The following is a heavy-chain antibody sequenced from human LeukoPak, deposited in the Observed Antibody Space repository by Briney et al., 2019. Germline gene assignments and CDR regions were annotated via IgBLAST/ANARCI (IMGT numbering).Heavy chain of an antibody. CDR2: IYYTGRT. Sequence: PSETLSLTCTVSGGSISSSSYYWGWIRQPPGKGLEWIGTIYYTGRTYYNPSLKSRVTISVDTSKNQFSLKLSSVTAADTAVYYCARDSYGSGSYADYWGQGTLVTVSS. CDR3: ARDSYGSGSYADY. J-gene: IGHJ4*02. CDR1: GGSISSSSYY. D-gene: IGHD3-10*01. V-gene: IGHV4-39*07.